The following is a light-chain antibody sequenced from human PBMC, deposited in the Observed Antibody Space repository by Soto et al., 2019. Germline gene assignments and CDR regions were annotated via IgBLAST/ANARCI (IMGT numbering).Light chain of an antibody. CDR3: TSFTSTNTLV. CDR1: SSDVGGYNY. J-gene: IGLJ7*01. V-gene: IGLV2-14*01. Sequence: QSVLTQPASVSGSPGQSITISCTGTSSDVGGYNYVSWYQHHPGKDPKLMIYEVSNRPSGVSNRFSGSKSGNTASLTISGLQAEDEADYYCTSFTSTNTLVFGGGTQLTVL. CDR2: EVS.